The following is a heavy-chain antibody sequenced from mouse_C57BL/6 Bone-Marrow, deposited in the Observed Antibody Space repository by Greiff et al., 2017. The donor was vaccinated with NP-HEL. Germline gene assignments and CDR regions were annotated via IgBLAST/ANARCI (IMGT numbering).Heavy chain of an antibody. D-gene: IGHD6-2*01. CDR2: SRNKANDYTT. J-gene: IGHJ1*03. V-gene: IGHV7-1*01. Sequence: EVKLVESGGGLVQSGRSLRLSCATSGFTFSDFYMEWVRQAPGKGLEWIAASRNKANDYTTEYSASVKGRFIVSRYTSQSILYLQMNALRAEDTAIYYCARDDLWDWYFDVWGTGTTVTVSS. CDR1: GFTFSDFY. CDR3: ARDDLWDWYFDV.